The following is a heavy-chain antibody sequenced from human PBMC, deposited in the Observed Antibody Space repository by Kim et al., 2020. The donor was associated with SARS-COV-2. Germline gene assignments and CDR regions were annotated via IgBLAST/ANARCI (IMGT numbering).Heavy chain of an antibody. CDR3: ARGSTVGYGSGSYPYYYYGMDV. J-gene: IGHJ6*02. V-gene: IGHV1-69*06. CDR1: GGTFSSYA. Sequence: SVKVSCKASGGTFSSYAISWVRQAPGQGLEWMGGIIPIFGTANYAQKFQGRVTITADKSTSTAYMELSSLRSEDTAVYYCARGSTVGYGSGSYPYYYYGMDVWGQGTTVTVSS. CDR2: IIPIFGTA. D-gene: IGHD3-10*01.